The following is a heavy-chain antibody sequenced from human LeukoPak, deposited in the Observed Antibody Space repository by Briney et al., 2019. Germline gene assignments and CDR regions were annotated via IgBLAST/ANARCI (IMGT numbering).Heavy chain of an antibody. V-gene: IGHV4-38-2*02. J-gene: IGHJ4*02. D-gene: IGHD3-10*01. CDR1: GYSISSGYY. Sequence: SETLSLTCTVSGYSISSGYYWGWIRQPPGKGLEWIGSIYHSGSTYYNPSLKSRVTISVDTSKNQFSLKLSSVTAADTAVYYCARRHYDSGSYDHWGQGTLVTVSS. CDR2: IYHSGST. CDR3: ARRHYDSGSYDH.